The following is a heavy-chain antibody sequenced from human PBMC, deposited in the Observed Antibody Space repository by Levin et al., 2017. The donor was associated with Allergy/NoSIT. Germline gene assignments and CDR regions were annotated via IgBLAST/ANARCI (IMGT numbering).Heavy chain of an antibody. V-gene: IGHV4-39*07. CDR1: GGSITTSPYY. CDR2: ISYYGIT. D-gene: IGHD1-26*01. Sequence: SETLSLTCTVSGGSITTSPYYWGWNRQAPGKGLEWIGSISYYGITHYNSLLQRLVTISRDTSKNQFSLTLSSVTAADTAVYYCTRVYTGSAFEHWGQGTLVTVSS. J-gene: IGHJ4*02. CDR3: TRVYTGSAFEH.